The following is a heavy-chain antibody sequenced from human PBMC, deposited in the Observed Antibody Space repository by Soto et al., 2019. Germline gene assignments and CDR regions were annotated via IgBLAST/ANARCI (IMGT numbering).Heavy chain of an antibody. CDR1: GFTFSSYA. Sequence: VQLLESGGGLVQPGGSLRLSCAASGFTFSSYAMTWVRQAPGKGLEWVSAISTSGGSTYYADSVKGRFSISRDNSKNTLYLQMNSLRAEDTALYYCAHKRATYWFDPWGQGTLVTVSS. D-gene: IGHD5-12*01. J-gene: IGHJ5*02. CDR2: ISTSGGST. V-gene: IGHV3-23*01. CDR3: AHKRATYWFDP.